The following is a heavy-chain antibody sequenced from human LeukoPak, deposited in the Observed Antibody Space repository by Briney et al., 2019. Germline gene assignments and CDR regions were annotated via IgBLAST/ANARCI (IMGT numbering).Heavy chain of an antibody. V-gene: IGHV3-23*01. CDR1: GFTFSIYA. CDR2: FSGSGGST. Sequence: HPGGSLRLSCAASGFTFSIYAMSWVRQAPGKGLEWVSAFSGSGGSTYYADSVKGRFTISRDNSKNTLYLQMNSLRAEDTAVYYCARSGLSRFDYWGQGTLVTVSS. D-gene: IGHD4/OR15-4a*01. CDR3: ARSGLSRFDY. J-gene: IGHJ4*02.